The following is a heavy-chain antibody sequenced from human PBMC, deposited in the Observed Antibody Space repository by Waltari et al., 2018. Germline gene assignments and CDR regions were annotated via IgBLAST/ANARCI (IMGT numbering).Heavy chain of an antibody. V-gene: IGHV4-4*02. CDR2: IYHSGST. J-gene: IGHJ6*02. D-gene: IGHD5-18*01. CDR3: ARTRGYSYGIYYYYYYGMDV. CDR1: GGSINSSKW. Sequence: QVQLQESGPGLVKPSGTLSLTCAVSGGSINSSKWWSWVRQPPGKGLEWIGEIYHSGSTNYNPSLKSRVTISVDKSKNQFSLKMNSVTAADTAVYYCARTRGYSYGIYYYYYYGMDVWGHGTTVTVSS.